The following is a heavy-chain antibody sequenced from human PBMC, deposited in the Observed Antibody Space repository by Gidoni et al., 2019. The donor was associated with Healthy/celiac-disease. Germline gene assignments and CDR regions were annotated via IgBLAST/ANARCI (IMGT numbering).Heavy chain of an antibody. CDR3: ARDAPVTPTGYYFDY. V-gene: IGHV3-21*01. D-gene: IGHD2-21*02. CDR2: ISSSSSYI. Sequence: EVQLVESGGGLVKPGGSLSLSCAASAFTFRRYSMTWVRQAPGKGLEWVSSISSSSSYIYYADSVKGRFTISRDNAKNSLYLQMNSLRAEDTAVYYCARDAPVTPTGYYFDYWGQGTLVTVSS. J-gene: IGHJ4*02. CDR1: AFTFRRYS.